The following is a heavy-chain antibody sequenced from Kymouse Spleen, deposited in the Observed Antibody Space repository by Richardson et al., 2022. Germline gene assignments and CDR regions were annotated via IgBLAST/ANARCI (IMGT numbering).Heavy chain of an antibody. J-gene: IGHJ6*02. V-gene: IGHV4-61*01. CDR3: ARDGGTTYYYYGMDV. CDR1: GGSVSSGSYY. Sequence: QVQLQESGPGLVKPSETLSLTCTVSGGSVSSGSYYWSWIRQPPGKGLEWIGYIYYSGSTNYNPSLKSRVTISVDTSKNQFSLKLSSVTAADTAVYYCARDGGTTYYYYGMDVWGQGTTVTVSS. D-gene: IGHD1-7*01. CDR2: IYYSGST.